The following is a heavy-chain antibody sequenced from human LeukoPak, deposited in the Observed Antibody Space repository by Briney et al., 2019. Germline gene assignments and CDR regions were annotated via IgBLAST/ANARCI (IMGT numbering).Heavy chain of an antibody. J-gene: IGHJ6*03. CDR2: IYYSGST. D-gene: IGHD6-13*01. CDR1: GGSISSYY. V-gene: IGHV4-59*01. CDR3: ARARADSSSWYYYYYMDV. Sequence: PSETLSLTCTVSGGSISSYYWSWIRQPPGKGLEWIGYIYYSGSTNYNPSLKSRVTISVDTSKHQFSLKLSSVTAAATAVYYCARARADSSSWYYYYYMDVWGKGTTVTVSS.